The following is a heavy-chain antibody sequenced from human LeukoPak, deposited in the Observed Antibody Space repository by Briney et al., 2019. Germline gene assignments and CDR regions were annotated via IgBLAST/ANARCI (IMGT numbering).Heavy chain of an antibody. CDR1: GFTFSSYG. J-gene: IGHJ4*02. CDR3: ARETWERNYYFVS. D-gene: IGHD1-26*01. V-gene: IGHV3-33*01. CDR2: IWYDGSNK. Sequence: PGRSLRLSCAASGFTFSSYGMHCVRQAPGKGLEWVAVIWYDGSNKYYADSVKGRFTISRDNSKNTLYLQMNSLRAEDTAVYYCARETWERNYYFVSWGQRALVTVSS.